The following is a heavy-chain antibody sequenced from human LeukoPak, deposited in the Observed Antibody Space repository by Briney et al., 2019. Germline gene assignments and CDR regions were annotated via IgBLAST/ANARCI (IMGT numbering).Heavy chain of an antibody. J-gene: IGHJ4*02. CDR1: GGSFSGYY. V-gene: IGHV4-34*01. D-gene: IGHD5-18*01. CDR3: ARRGRGSVATANLGPLFDY. Sequence: SETLSLTCAVYGGSFSGYYWRWIRQPPGKGLDWIGEINQSGSTNHNPSLKSRVTISVDRSKKQFSLTLGSVTDADTDVYYCARRGRGSVATANLGPLFDYWGQGTLVTVSS. CDR2: INQSGST.